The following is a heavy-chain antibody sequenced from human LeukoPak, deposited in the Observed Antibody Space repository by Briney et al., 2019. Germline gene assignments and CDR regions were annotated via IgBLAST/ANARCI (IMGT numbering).Heavy chain of an antibody. Sequence: GGSLRLSCAASGFTFSSYAMSWVRQAPGKGLEGVSAISGSGGSTYYADSVKGRFTISRDNSKNTLYLQMNSLRAEDTAVYYCAKSTASGPRFDYWGQGTLVTVSS. D-gene: IGHD3-3*01. J-gene: IGHJ4*02. CDR1: GFTFSSYA. V-gene: IGHV3-23*01. CDR3: AKSTASGPRFDY. CDR2: ISGSGGST.